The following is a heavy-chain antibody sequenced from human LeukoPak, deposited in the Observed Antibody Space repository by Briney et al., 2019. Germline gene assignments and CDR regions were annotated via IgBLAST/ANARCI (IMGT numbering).Heavy chain of an antibody. CDR1: GYTFTGYD. J-gene: IGHJ4*02. D-gene: IGHD5-12*01. CDR3: ARDATSYDYINY. CDR2: INPNSGGI. Sequence: GASVKVSCKASGYTFTGYDMHWVRQAPGQGLEWMGWINPNSGGINYAQKFQGRVTMTRDTSISTAYMELDRLKSDDTAVYYCARDATSYDYINYWGQGTLVTVSS. V-gene: IGHV1-2*02.